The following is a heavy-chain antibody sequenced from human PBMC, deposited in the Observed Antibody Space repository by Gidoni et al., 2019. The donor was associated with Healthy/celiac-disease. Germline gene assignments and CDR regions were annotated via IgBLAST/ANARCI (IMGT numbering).Heavy chain of an antibody. CDR1: GYTFTGYY. Sequence: QVQLVQSGAEVKKPGASVKVSCKASGYTFTGYYIHWVRQAPGQGLEWMGWINPNSGGTNYAQKFQGRVTMTRDTSISTAYMELSRLRSDDTAVYYCARAGDYDSSGYYSFDYWGQGTLVTVSS. CDR3: ARAGDYDSSGYYSFDY. CDR2: INPNSGGT. J-gene: IGHJ4*02. D-gene: IGHD3-22*01. V-gene: IGHV1-2*02.